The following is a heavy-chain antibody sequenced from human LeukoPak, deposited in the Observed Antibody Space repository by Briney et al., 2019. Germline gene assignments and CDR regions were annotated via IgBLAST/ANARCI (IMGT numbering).Heavy chain of an antibody. CDR3: ARGRGITGTRTPMDV. Sequence: SETLSLTCAVSGDSISISGCWTWVRQPPGKGLEWIGEIYLSGATNYNPSLKSRVTISVDKSKNQFSLKLSSVTAADTAVYYCARGRGITGTRTPMDVWGQGTTVTVSS. J-gene: IGHJ6*02. V-gene: IGHV4-4*02. CDR2: IYLSGAT. D-gene: IGHD1-20*01. CDR1: GDSISISGC.